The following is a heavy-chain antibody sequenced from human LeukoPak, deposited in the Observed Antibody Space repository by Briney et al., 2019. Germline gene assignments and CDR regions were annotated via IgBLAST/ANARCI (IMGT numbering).Heavy chain of an antibody. CDR3: VREVTMVRGVITFYHYNGMDV. V-gene: IGHV4-59*01. J-gene: IGHJ6*02. CDR1: GGSISSYY. CDR2: IYYSGST. D-gene: IGHD3-10*01. Sequence: PSETLSLTCTVSGGSISSYYWSWIRQPPGKGLEWIGYIYYSGSTNYNPSLKSRVTISVDTSKNQFSLKLSSVTAADTAVYYCVREVTMVRGVITFYHYNGMDVWGQGTAVTVSS.